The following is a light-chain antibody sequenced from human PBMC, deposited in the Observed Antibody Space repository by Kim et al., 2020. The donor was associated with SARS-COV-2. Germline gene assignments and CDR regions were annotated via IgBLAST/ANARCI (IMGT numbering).Light chain of an antibody. CDR1: SGYSNYK. J-gene: IGLJ2*01. Sequence: CTLSSGYSNYKVDWYQQRPGKGPRFVMRVGTGGIVGSKGDGIPDRFSVLGSGLNRYLTIKNIQEEDKSDYHCGADHGSGSNFLVVFGGGTQLTVL. CDR2: VGTGGIVG. V-gene: IGLV9-49*01. CDR3: GADHGSGSNFLVV.